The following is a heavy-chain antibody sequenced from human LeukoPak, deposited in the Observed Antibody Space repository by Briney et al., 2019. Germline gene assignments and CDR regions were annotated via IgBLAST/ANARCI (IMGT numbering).Heavy chain of an antibody. Sequence: GESLKISCEASGYDFTNYWIGWVRQKPGKGLEWMGIIYPGDSNIIYSSSFQGQMTISADKSISTAYLQLSGLKASDIGIYYCARGTGGSCFRNWGQGTLVTVSS. CDR1: GYDFTNYW. CDR3: ARGTGGSCFRN. D-gene: IGHD2-15*01. V-gene: IGHV5-51*01. CDR2: IYPGDSNI. J-gene: IGHJ4*02.